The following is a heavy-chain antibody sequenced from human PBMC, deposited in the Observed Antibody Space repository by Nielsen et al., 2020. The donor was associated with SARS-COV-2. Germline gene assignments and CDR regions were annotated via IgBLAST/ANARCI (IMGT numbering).Heavy chain of an antibody. CDR2: IYYSGST. D-gene: IGHD4-17*01. V-gene: IGHV4-31*11. Sequence: SETLSLTCAVYGGSFSGYYWSWIRQHPGKGLEWIGYIYYSGSTYYNPSLKSRVTISVDTSKNQFSLKLSSVTAADTAVYYCARSDYAAFDIWGQGTMVTVSS. J-gene: IGHJ3*02. CDR3: ARSDYAAFDI. CDR1: GGSFSGYY.